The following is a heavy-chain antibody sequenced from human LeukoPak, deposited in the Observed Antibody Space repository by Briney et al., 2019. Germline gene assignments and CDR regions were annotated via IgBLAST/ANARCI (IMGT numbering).Heavy chain of an antibody. J-gene: IGHJ5*02. Sequence: ASVKVSCKASGYTFTGYYMHWVRQAPGQGLEWMGWINPNSGGTNYAQKFQGRVTMTRDTSISTAYMELSRLRSDYTAVYYCARALDYGDYVRPLDPWGQGTLVTVSS. CDR3: ARALDYGDYVRPLDP. CDR2: INPNSGGT. V-gene: IGHV1-2*02. CDR1: GYTFTGYY. D-gene: IGHD4-17*01.